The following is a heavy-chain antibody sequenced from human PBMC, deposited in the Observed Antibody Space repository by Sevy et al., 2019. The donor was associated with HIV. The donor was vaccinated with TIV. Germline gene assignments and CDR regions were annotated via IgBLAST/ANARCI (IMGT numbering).Heavy chain of an antibody. Sequence: GGSLRLSCAASGFTFKNYGMTWVRQAPGEGLQSVSTMSDSGDTTYYVDSVKGRFTISRDNSKNMLYLQMSGLRVEDTALYYCAKGFTAIRVLRRGIEYFYYGMDVWGQGTTVTVSS. D-gene: IGHD3-10*01. CDR3: AKGFTAIRVLRRGIEYFYYGMDV. CDR2: MSDSGDTT. J-gene: IGHJ6*02. V-gene: IGHV3-23*01. CDR1: GFTFKNYG.